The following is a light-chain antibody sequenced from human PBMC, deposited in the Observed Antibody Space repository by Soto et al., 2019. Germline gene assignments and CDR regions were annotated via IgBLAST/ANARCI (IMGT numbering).Light chain of an antibody. V-gene: IGKV3-15*01. CDR3: QHYNSYSEA. CDR1: QSVSSS. J-gene: IGKJ1*01. Sequence: DIVMTQSPATLSVPPGERATLSCGASQSVSSSIAWYQQKPGQAPRLLIYDSSSRATGVPARFSGSGSGTEFSLAISSLQPDDFATYYCQHYNSYSEAFGQGTKVDI. CDR2: DSS.